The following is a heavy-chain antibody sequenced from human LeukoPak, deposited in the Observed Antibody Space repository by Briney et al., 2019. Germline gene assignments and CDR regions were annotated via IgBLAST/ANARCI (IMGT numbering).Heavy chain of an antibody. CDR2: IDCDDDN. CDR1: GFSLSTRGPG. CDR3: AHRGTMARVVPNWFDP. V-gene: IGHV2-5*02. J-gene: IGHJ5*02. D-gene: IGHD3-10*01. Sequence: SGPTLVNPTQTLTLTCTFSGFSLSTRGPGVGWIRQPPGKALEWLALIDCDDDNRYSPSLSSRLTITKDTSKNPVVLTMTNMGPVDTATYYCAHRGTMARVVPNWFDPWGQGTLVTVSS.